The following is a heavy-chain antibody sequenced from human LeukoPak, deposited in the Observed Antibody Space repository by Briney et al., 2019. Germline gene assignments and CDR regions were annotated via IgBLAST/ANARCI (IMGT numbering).Heavy chain of an antibody. D-gene: IGHD2/OR15-2a*01. V-gene: IGHV3-23*01. CDR3: ARDEDTSALSEY. Sequence: GGSLRLSCAGSGFSFSSNTMSWVRQAPGRGLEWVSAISNNGGRTDYADSVKGRFTISRDNSKSTLYLHMDSLRAEDTAVYYCARDEDTSALSEYWGQGTLVTVYS. CDR1: GFSFSSNT. CDR2: ISNNGGRT. J-gene: IGHJ4*02.